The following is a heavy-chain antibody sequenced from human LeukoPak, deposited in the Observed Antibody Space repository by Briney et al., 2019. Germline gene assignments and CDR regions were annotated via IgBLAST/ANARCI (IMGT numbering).Heavy chain of an antibody. CDR1: DDSFSSHY. Sequence: SETLSPTCAVSDDSFSSHYWTWIRQPPGKGLEWIGYISYSGSTNYNPSLKSRVTISVDTSKNQFSLKLSSVTAADTAVYYCARVYGGLYYYYMDVWGKGTTVTVSS. CDR2: ISYSGST. CDR3: ARVYGGLYYYYMDV. D-gene: IGHD5/OR15-5a*01. J-gene: IGHJ6*03. V-gene: IGHV4-59*11.